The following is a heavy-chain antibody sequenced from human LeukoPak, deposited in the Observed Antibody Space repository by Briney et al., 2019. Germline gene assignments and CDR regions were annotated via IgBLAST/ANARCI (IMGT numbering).Heavy chain of an antibody. CDR3: ARHEALTGDATYFDN. D-gene: IGHD7-27*01. J-gene: IGHJ4*02. V-gene: IGHV5-51*01. Sequence: GESLRISCKGSGYSFTSYWIGWGRQMPGKGLEWMAIINPGDSDTRYSPSFQGQVTMSADKSISTAYLQWSSLKASDTAMYYCARHEALTGDATYFDNWGQGTLVTVTS. CDR2: INPGDSDT. CDR1: GYSFTSYW.